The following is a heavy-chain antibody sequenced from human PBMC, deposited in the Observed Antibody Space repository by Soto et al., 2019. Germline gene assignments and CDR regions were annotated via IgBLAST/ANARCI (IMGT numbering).Heavy chain of an antibody. CDR2: IYYSGST. J-gene: IGHJ6*02. CDR3: ARDAHSHLEGMDV. CDR1: GGSISSYY. D-gene: IGHD1-1*01. V-gene: IGHV4-59*01. Sequence: SETLSLTCTVSGGSISSYYWSWIRQPPGKGLEWIGYIYYSGSTNYNPSLKSRVTISVDTSKNQFSLKLSSVTAADTAVYYCARDAHSHLEGMDVWGQGTTVTVSS.